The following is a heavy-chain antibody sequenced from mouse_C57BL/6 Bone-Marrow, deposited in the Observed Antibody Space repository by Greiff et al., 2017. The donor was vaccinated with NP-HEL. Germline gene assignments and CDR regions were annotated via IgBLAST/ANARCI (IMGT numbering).Heavy chain of an antibody. CDR1: GFTFSDYG. D-gene: IGHD1-1*01. J-gene: IGHJ4*01. Sequence: EVNLVESGGGLVKPGGSLKLSCAASGFTFSDYGMHWVRQAPEKGLEWVAYISSGSSTIYYADTVKGRFTISRDNAKNTLFLQMTSLRSEDTAMYYCATLREDAMDYWGQGTSVTVSS. CDR2: ISSGSSTI. CDR3: ATLREDAMDY. V-gene: IGHV5-17*01.